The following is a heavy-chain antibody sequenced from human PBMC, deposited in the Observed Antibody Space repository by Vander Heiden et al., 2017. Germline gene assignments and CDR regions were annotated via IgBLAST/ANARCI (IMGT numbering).Heavy chain of an antibody. V-gene: IGHV3-23*01. D-gene: IGHD2-15*01. CDR3: AKIPAVGRYGMDV. CDR1: GFTFSSYA. Sequence: EVQLLESGGGLVQPGGSLRLSLAASGFTFSSYAMSWVRQAPGKGLEWVSAISGSGGSTYYADSVKGRFTISRDNSKNTLYLQMNSLRAEDTAVYYCAKIPAVGRYGMDVWGQGTTVTVSS. J-gene: IGHJ6*02. CDR2: ISGSGGST.